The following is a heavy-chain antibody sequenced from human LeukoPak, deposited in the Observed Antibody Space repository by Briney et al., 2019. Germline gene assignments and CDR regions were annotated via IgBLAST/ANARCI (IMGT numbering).Heavy chain of an antibody. V-gene: IGHV3-30*04. Sequence: GGSLRLSCAASGFTFSSYAMHWVRQAPGKGLEWVAVISYDGSNKYYADSVKGRFTISRDNSKNTLYLQMNSLRAEDAAVYYCARDRTGIFDYWGQGTLVTVSS. J-gene: IGHJ4*02. CDR3: ARDRTGIFDY. D-gene: IGHD1-1*01. CDR2: ISYDGSNK. CDR1: GFTFSSYA.